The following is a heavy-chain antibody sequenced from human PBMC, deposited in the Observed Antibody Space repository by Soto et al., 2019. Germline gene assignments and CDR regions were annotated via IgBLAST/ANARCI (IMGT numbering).Heavy chain of an antibody. J-gene: IGHJ2*01. CDR2: IIPIFGTP. V-gene: IGHV1-69*12. D-gene: IGHD2-21*02. Sequence: QVQLVQSGAEVKKPGSSVKVSCKASGDTFSSYTITWLRQAPGQGLEWMGGIIPIFGTPNYAQKFQGRVTITADESTNTAYMELSSLRSEDTAVYYCAREHKIITVVTLDWYFDLWGRGTRVTVSS. CDR1: GDTFSSYT. CDR3: AREHKIITVVTLDWYFDL.